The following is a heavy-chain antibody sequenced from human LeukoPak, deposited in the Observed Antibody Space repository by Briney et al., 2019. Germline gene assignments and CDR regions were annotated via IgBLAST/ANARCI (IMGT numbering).Heavy chain of an antibody. D-gene: IGHD1-1*01. V-gene: IGHV1-18*01. CDR1: GYTFTSYG. J-gene: IGHJ4*02. CDR2: ISAYNGNT. CDR3: AREKGPTGNYYLDY. Sequence: GASVKVSCKASGYTFTSYGISWVRQAPGQGLEWMGWISAYNGNTNYAQKLQGRVTMTTDTSTSTAYMELRSLRSDDTVVYYCAREKGPTGNYYLDYWGQGTLVTVSS.